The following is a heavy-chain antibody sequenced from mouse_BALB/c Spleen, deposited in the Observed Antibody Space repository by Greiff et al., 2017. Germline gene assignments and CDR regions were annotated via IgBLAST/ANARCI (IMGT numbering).Heavy chain of an antibody. CDR1: GYSFTSCYY. CDR3: GRDGGGGGAMDY. D-gene: IGHD1-1*02. CDR2: ISYDGSN. J-gene: IGHJ4*01. Sequence: EVKLVESGPGLVKPSQSLSLTCSVTGYSFTSCYYWNWIRQSPGNKLEWMGYISYDGSNNYNPSLKNRISFTRDTSKNQFFLKLKSVTNEDTAKCYRGRDGGGGGAMDYWGQGTSVTVSS. V-gene: IGHV3-6*02.